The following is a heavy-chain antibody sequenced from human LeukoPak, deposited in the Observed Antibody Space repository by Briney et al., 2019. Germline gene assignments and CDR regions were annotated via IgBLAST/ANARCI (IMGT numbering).Heavy chain of an antibody. D-gene: IGHD2-2*01. V-gene: IGHV4-4*07. CDR1: GGSISSYF. CDR2: IYTSGST. Sequence: PSETLSLTCTVSGGSISSYFWSWIRQPAGKGLEWIGRIYTSGSTNHNPSLRGRVTMSVDTSKNQFSLKVTSVTAADTAVYYCARERGIVIVPAALPSDPFDIWGQGTMVTVSS. J-gene: IGHJ3*02. CDR3: ARERGIVIVPAALPSDPFDI.